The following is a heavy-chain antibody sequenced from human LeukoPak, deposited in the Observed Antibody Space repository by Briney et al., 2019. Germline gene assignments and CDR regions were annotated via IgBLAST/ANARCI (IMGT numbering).Heavy chain of an antibody. D-gene: IGHD3-3*01. V-gene: IGHV4-39*01. Sequence: PSETLSLTCSVSGVSISISNYYWGWIRQPPGKGLEWIGSIYYSGSTYYNPSLKSRVTISVDTSKNQFSLKLSSVTAADTAVYYCVGGTIFGVVIIDKGDYWGQGTLVTVSS. CDR2: IYYSGST. CDR3: VGGTIFGVVIIDKGDY. CDR1: GVSISISNYY. J-gene: IGHJ4*02.